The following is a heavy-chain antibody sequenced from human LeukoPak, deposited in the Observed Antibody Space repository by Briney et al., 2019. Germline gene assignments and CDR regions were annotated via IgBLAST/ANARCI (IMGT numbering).Heavy chain of an antibody. V-gene: IGHV4-4*02. CDR1: GGSISGSNW. CDR2: IYHGGGT. D-gene: IGHD2/OR15-2a*01. Sequence: SGTLSLTCAVSGGSISGSNWWSWVRQSPGKGLEWIGEIYHGGGTNYNPSLKSRVTISVDKSKNQFSLNLSSVTAADTAVYYCARGAGGGEYYRFDYWGQGTLVTVSS. CDR3: ARGAGGGEYYRFDY. J-gene: IGHJ4*02.